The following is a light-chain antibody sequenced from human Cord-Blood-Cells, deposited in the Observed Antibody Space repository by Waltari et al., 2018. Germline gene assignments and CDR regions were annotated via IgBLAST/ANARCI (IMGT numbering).Light chain of an antibody. CDR1: SSDVGGYNY. J-gene: IGLJ3*02. V-gene: IGLV2-14*01. CDR2: DVS. Sequence: QSALTQPASVSGSPGQSITISCPGTSSDVGGYNYVSWYQQHPGNAPKLMIYDVSKSPSGVSNRFSGSKSGNTASLTISGLQAEDEADYYCSSYTSSSTWVFGGGTKLTVL. CDR3: SSYTSSSTWV.